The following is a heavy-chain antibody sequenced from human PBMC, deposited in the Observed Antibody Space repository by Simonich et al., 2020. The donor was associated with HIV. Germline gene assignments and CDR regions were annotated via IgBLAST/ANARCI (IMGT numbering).Heavy chain of an antibody. D-gene: IGHD3-16*01. CDR1: GFTFSSYA. V-gene: IGHV3-30*07. CDR2: ISYDGSNK. CDR3: ASGGSISSVWADDY. J-gene: IGHJ4*02. Sequence: QVQLVESGGGVVQPGRSLRLSCAASGFTFSSYAMHWVRQAPGKGLEWVAVISYDGSNKYYADSVKCRFTISRHNSKNTLYLQMNSLRAEDTAVYYCASGGSISSVWADDYWGQGTLVTVSS.